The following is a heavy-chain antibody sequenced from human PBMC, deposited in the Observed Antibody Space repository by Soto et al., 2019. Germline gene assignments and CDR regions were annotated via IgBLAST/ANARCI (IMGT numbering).Heavy chain of an antibody. J-gene: IGHJ3*02. CDR1: GASVNSGDYY. V-gene: IGHV4-30-4*01. CDR2: IHYSETI. D-gene: IGHD3-22*01. CDR3: ASAHRYYDYPDI. Sequence: QVQLQESGPGLVKASQTLSLTCTVSGASVNSGDYYWSWVRQPPGRGLEWIGYIHYSETIYYNPSLKSRVQILVETFKNQFYLEVSSVTAADTAVYYCASAHRYYDYPDIWGQGTTVTVSS.